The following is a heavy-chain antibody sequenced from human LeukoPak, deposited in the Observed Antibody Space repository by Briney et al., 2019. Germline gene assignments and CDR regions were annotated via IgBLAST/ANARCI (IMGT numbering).Heavy chain of an antibody. CDR3: AINGEMATIPRGYFDY. V-gene: IGHV3-74*01. Sequence: GGSLTLSCAASGFTFSSYWMHWVRQAPGKGLVWVSRIKTDGSSTSYADSVKGRFTISRDNAKNTLYLQMNSLRAEDTAVYYCAINGEMATIPRGYFDYWGQGTLVTVSS. J-gene: IGHJ4*02. CDR1: GFTFSSYW. CDR2: IKTDGSST. D-gene: IGHD5-24*01.